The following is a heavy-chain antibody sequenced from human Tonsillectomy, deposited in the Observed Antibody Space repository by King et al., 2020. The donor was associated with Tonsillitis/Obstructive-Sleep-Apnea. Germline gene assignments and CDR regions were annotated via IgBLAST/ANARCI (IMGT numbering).Heavy chain of an antibody. CDR1: GFSLSTSGVG. CDR2: IYWDDDK. V-gene: IGHV2-5*02. J-gene: IGHJ6*03. D-gene: IGHD3-3*01. Sequence: ITLKESGPTLVKPTQTLTLTCTFSGFSLSTSGVGVGWIRQPPGKALEWLALIYWDDDKRYSPSLKSRLTITKETSKNQVVLTMTNMDPVDTATNYCARAYYDFWSGYYGTYYYYYMDVWGKGTTVTVSS. CDR3: ARAYYDFWSGYYGTYYYYYMDV.